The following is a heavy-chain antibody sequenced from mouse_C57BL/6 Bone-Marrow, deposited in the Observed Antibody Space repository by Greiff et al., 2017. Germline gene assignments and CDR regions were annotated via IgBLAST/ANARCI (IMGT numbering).Heavy chain of an antibody. Sequence: VQLQQSGPELVKPGASVKIPCKASGYTFTDYNMDWVKQSHGKSLEWIGDINPNNGGTIYNQKFKGKATLTVDKSSSTAYMELRSLTSEDTSVDYCARSGTTVVAWAFDYWGQGTTLTVSS. CDR1: GYTFTDYN. V-gene: IGHV1-18*01. CDR2: INPNNGGT. CDR3: ARSGTTVVAWAFDY. J-gene: IGHJ2*01. D-gene: IGHD1-1*01.